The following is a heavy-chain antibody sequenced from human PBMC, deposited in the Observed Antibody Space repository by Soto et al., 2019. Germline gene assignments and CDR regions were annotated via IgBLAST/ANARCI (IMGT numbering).Heavy chain of an antibody. V-gene: IGHV3-30*18. J-gene: IGHJ4*02. CDR2: ISYDGSNK. Sequence: GGSLRLSCAASGFTFSSYGMHWVRQAPGKGLEWVAVISYDGSNKYYADSVKGRFTISRDNSKSTLYLQMNSLRAEDTAVYYCAKDAESSGWSYYFDYWGQGTLVTVSS. D-gene: IGHD6-19*01. CDR3: AKDAESSGWSYYFDY. CDR1: GFTFSSYG.